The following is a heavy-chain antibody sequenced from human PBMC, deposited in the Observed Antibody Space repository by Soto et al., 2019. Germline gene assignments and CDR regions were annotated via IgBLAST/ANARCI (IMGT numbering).Heavy chain of an antibody. CDR3: ASSASRGYSYGYSYWYFDL. CDR1: GLTVSSNY. Sequence: EVELVETGGGLIQPGGSLRLSCAASGLTVSSNYMSWVRQAPGKGLECVSVIYSGGSTYYADSVKGRFTISRDNSKNTLYLQMNSLRAEDTAVYYCASSASRGYSYGYSYWYFDLWGRGTLVTVSS. CDR2: IYSGGST. D-gene: IGHD5-18*01. J-gene: IGHJ2*01. V-gene: IGHV3-53*02.